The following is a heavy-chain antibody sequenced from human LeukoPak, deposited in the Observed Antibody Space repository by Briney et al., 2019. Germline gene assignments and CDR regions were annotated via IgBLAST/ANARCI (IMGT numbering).Heavy chain of an antibody. CDR3: ANQGSLITMVRGVEEADYYYYYYMDV. J-gene: IGHJ6*03. CDR2: INHSGST. Sequence: SETLSLTCAVYGGSFSGYYWSWIRQPPGKGLEWIGEINHSGSTNYNPSLKSRVTISVDTSKNQFSLKLSSVTAADTAVYYCANQGSLITMVRGVEEADYYYYYYMDVWGKGTTVTVSS. CDR1: GGSFSGYY. D-gene: IGHD3-10*01. V-gene: IGHV4-34*01.